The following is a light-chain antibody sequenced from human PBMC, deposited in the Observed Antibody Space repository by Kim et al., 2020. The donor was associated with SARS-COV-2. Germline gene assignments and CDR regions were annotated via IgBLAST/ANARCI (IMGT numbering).Light chain of an antibody. CDR2: SVS. V-gene: IGKV2-28*01. CDR3: MQTLHTLRT. J-gene: IGKJ1*01. Sequence: DIVLTQSPVSLPVTPGEPASISCRSSQSLQHPNGYTSLHWYLQKPGQSPQLLIYSVSNRASGVPDRFSGSGSGTEFTLKISRLEAEDVGDYYCMQTLHTLRTFGQGTKVDIK. CDR1: QSLQHPNGYTS.